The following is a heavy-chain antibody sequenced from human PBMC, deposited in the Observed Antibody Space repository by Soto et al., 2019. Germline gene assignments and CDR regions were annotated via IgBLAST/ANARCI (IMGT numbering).Heavy chain of an antibody. J-gene: IGHJ4*02. CDR2: VSVSGGTT. Sequence: PWGSPALPCVSSDFLFNNYGMSWVRQAPGRGLEWVSTVSVSGGTTYYADSLKGRFTISRDNSKKTVYLQMKRLRADDTAIYYCAKGLYYYDSSGHRLFDYGGQGTLVPVSS. CDR3: AKGLYYYDSSGHRLFDY. CDR1: DFLFNNYG. D-gene: IGHD3-22*01. V-gene: IGHV3-23*01.